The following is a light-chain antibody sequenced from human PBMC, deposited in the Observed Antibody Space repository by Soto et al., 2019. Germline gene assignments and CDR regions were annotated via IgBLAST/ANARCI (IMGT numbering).Light chain of an antibody. CDR3: MQGSHWPYT. CDR1: KSFVNRDEIFY. J-gene: IGKJ2*01. Sequence: DVGLTRPQPSLPATLEHPASISCRFSKSFVNRDEIFYLNWFQQRQGQSPRRLIYKVSNRDYGVPDRFSGSGSGTDFTLEISRVEAEDVGVYYCMQGSHWPYTFGQGTKLEIK. V-gene: IGKV2-30*01. CDR2: KVS.